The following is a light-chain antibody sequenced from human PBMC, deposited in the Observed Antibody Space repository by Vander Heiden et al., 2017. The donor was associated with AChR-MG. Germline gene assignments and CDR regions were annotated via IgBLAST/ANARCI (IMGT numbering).Light chain of an antibody. V-gene: IGLV1-44*01. CDR1: RKNTGSYT. CDR2: GNS. Sequence: QSALTQEASVSGTVGQTVPLSCPGNRKNTGSYTVGWYQQISRGAPKTVMFGNSLPSGIPDRFSGSKSGTTASLTISGLQPEDEADYYCSTWDSSLNAQVFGGGTKLTVL. CDR3: STWDSSLNAQV. J-gene: IGLJ2*01.